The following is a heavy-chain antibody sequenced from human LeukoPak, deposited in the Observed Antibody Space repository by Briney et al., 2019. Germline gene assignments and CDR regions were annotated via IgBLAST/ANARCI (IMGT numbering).Heavy chain of an antibody. CDR3: TKFDY. V-gene: IGHV3-23*01. CDR1: GFIFNTNA. J-gene: IGHJ4*02. Sequence: GGSLRLSCAASGFIFNTNAMTWVRQAPGKGLEWVSTVTGSDGSTFYANSVKGRFTISRDNSKDTVFLHMTSLRAEDTAVYYCTKFDYWGQGVLVTVS. CDR2: VTGSDGST.